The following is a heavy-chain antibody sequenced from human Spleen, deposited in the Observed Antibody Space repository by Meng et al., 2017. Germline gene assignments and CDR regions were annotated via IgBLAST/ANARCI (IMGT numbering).Heavy chain of an antibody. V-gene: IGHV1-2*06. CDR1: GYHFPDYH. Sequence: RVRSRSGVKEPGASVKVSCKPSGYHFPDYHNHWVRRAPGQGLEWMGRINPKSGDTHYAQKFQARVSMTGDTSISTAYMELSGLRSDDTAMYYCARDEDISAAGKLFGDYWGQGTLVTVSS. CDR3: ARDEDISAAGKLFGDY. J-gene: IGHJ4*02. CDR2: INPKSGDT. D-gene: IGHD6-25*01.